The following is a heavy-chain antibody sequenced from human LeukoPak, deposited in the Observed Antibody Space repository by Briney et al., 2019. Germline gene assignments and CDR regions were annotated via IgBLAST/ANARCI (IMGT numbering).Heavy chain of an antibody. Sequence: ASVKVSCKASGYTFISYGINWVRQAPGKGLEWMVWISGYNGNPHYTQKLQGRVTMTTDTSTSTAYMELRSLRSDDTALYYCARECGPGGSCYQNQLDYWGQGTLVTVSS. CDR3: ARECGPGGSCYQNQLDY. CDR1: GYTFISYG. V-gene: IGHV1-18*04. CDR2: ISGYNGNP. D-gene: IGHD2-15*01. J-gene: IGHJ4*02.